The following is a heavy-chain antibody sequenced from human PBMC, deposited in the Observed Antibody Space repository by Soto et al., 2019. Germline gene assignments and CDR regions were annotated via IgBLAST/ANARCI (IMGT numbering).Heavy chain of an antibody. CDR2: SSGSGGST. V-gene: IGHV3-23*01. Sequence: EVQLLESGGGLVQPGGSLRLSCAASGFTFSSYAMSWVRQAPGKGLEWVSASSGSGGSTYYADSVKGRFTISRDNSKHTLYLQMNRLRAEDTAVYYCARTRSNYGEDYGGYWYFDLWGRGTLVTVSS. J-gene: IGHJ2*01. D-gene: IGHD4-17*01. CDR3: ARTRSNYGEDYGGYWYFDL. CDR1: GFTFSSYA.